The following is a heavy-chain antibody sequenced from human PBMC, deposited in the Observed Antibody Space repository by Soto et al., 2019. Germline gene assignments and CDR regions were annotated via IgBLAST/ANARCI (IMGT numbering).Heavy chain of an antibody. CDR2: IYYSGST. CDR3: ARRGSGGRIYWYFDL. Sequence: PSETLSLTCTVSGGSTSSSSYYWGWIRQPPGKGLEWIGSIYYSGSTYYNPSLKSRVTISVDTSKNQFSLKLSSVTAADTAVYYCARRGSGGRIYWYFDLWGRGTLVTVSS. J-gene: IGHJ2*01. D-gene: IGHD6-19*01. V-gene: IGHV4-39*01. CDR1: GGSTSSSSYY.